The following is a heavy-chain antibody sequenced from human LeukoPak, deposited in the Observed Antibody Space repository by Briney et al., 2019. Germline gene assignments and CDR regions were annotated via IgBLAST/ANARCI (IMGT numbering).Heavy chain of an antibody. CDR3: ARGYGYYFES. J-gene: IGHJ4*02. Sequence: SGTLSLTCTVSGGSISSYYWNWIRQPPGKGLEWIGYIYSSGSTNYNPSLKSRVAISVDTSRNQFSLKLSSVATADTAVYYCARGYGYYFESWGQGTLVTVSS. CDR1: GGSISSYY. D-gene: IGHD5-18*01. CDR2: IYSSGST. V-gene: IGHV4-59*03.